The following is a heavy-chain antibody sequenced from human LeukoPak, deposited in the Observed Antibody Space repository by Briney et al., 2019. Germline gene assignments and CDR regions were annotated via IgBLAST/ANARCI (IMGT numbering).Heavy chain of an antibody. J-gene: IGHJ4*02. V-gene: IGHV4-61*01. D-gene: IGHD2-2*01. Sequence: SETLSLTCTVSGGSVSSGSYYWSWIRQPPGKGLEWIGYIYYSGSTNYTPSLKSRVTISVDTSKHQFSLKPSSVTAADTAVYYCARYLSPRYCSSTSCYAVAFDYWGQGTLVTVSS. CDR2: IYYSGST. CDR1: GGSVSSGSYY. CDR3: ARYLSPRYCSSTSCYAVAFDY.